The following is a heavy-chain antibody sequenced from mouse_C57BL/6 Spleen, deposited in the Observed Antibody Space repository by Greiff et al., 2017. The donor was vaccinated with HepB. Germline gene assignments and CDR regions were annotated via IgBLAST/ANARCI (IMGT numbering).Heavy chain of an antibody. V-gene: IGHV1-42*01. Sequence: VQLQQSGPELVKPGASVKISCKASGYSFTGYYMNWVKQSPEKSLEWIGEINPSTGGTTYNQKFKAKATLTVDKSSSTAYMQLKSLTSEDSAVYYCARTDDYDGYWYFDVWGTGTTVTVSS. J-gene: IGHJ1*03. CDR3: ARTDDYDGYWYFDV. CDR2: INPSTGGT. D-gene: IGHD2-4*01. CDR1: GYSFTGYY.